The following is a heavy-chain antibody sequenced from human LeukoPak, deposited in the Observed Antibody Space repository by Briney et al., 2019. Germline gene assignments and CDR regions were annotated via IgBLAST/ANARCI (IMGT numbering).Heavy chain of an antibody. CDR1: GFTFMNYA. J-gene: IGHJ4*02. CDR3: ARESAYDSSGSHFDY. D-gene: IGHD3-22*01. Sequence: GGSLRLSCAASGFTFMNYAVTWVRQAPGKGLEWVSVINDSGGSTYYADSVKGRFTISRDNSKNTLYLQMNSLRADDTAVYYCARESAYDSSGSHFDYWGQGTLVTVSS. V-gene: IGHV3-23*01. CDR2: INDSGGST.